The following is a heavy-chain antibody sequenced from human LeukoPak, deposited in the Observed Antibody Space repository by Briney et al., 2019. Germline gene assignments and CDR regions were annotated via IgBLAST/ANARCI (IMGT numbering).Heavy chain of an antibody. CDR2: ISGSGGST. CDR3: ARGRGYYDSSGDYFFDY. CDR1: GFTFSSYA. J-gene: IGHJ4*02. Sequence: GGSLRLSCAASGFTFSSYAMSWVRQAPGKGLEWVSAISGSGGSTYYADSVKGRFTISRDNSKNTLYLQMNSLRAEDTAVYYCARGRGYYDSSGDYFFDYWGQGTLVTVSS. V-gene: IGHV3-23*01. D-gene: IGHD3-22*01.